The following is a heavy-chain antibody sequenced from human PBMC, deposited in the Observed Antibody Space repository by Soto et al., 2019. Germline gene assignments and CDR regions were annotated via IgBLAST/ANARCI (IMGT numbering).Heavy chain of an antibody. CDR1: GFTVSSNY. CDR3: ARDRASLYGMDV. Sequence: EVQLVESGGGLIQPGGSLRLSCAASGFTVSSNYMSWVRQAPGKGLEWVSVIYSGGSTYYADSVKGRFTISRDNSKNTLYLQMNSLRAEDAAVYYCARDRASLYGMDVWGQGTTVTVSS. D-gene: IGHD3-10*01. V-gene: IGHV3-53*01. J-gene: IGHJ6*02. CDR2: IYSGGST.